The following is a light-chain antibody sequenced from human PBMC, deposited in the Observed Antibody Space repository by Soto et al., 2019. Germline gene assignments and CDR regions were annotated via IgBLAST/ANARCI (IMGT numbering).Light chain of an antibody. J-gene: IGKJ1*01. CDR1: QNVDNW. CDR3: QRYNSNSRT. CDR2: DAS. V-gene: IGKV1-5*01. Sequence: DIQMTQSPSTLSASVGDRVTITCRASQNVDNWVAWYPQKPGKAPKFLIYDASNLESGVPSRFSGRGSGTEFPLTISRLQPDDFATFFCQRYNSNSRTFGQGTRV.